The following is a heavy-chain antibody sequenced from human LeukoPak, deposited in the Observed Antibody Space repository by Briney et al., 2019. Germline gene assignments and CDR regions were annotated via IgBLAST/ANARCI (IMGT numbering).Heavy chain of an antibody. D-gene: IGHD4-11*01. CDR2: IIPIFGTA. J-gene: IGHJ6*02. V-gene: IGHV1-69*13. CDR1: GGTFSSYA. CDR3: ARPLVTTVTVWGMDV. Sequence: SVKVSCKASGGTFSSYAISWVRQAPGQGLEWMGGIIPIFGTANYAQKFQGRVTITADESTRTAYMELSSLRSEDTAVYYCARPLVTTVTVWGMDVWGQGTTVTVS.